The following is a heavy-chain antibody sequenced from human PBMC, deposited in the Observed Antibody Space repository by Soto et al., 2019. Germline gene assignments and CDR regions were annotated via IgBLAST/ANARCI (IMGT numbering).Heavy chain of an antibody. CDR1: GGSISSYY. Sequence: PSETLSLTCTVSGGSISSYYWSWIRQPPGKGLEWIGYIYYSGSTNYNPSLKSRVTISVDTSKNQFSLKLSSVTAADTAVYYCARGTGWLQIGAWFGPWGQGTLVTVSS. J-gene: IGHJ5*02. V-gene: IGHV4-59*01. D-gene: IGHD5-12*01. CDR3: ARGTGWLQIGAWFGP. CDR2: IYYSGST.